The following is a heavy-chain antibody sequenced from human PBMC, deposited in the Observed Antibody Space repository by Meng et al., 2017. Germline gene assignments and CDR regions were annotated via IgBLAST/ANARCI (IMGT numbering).Heavy chain of an antibody. V-gene: IGHV3-11*04. J-gene: IGHJ4*02. CDR1: GFTFSSYW. D-gene: IGHD4-17*01. Sequence: GESLKISCAASGFTFSSYWMSWIRQAPGKGLEWVSYISSSGSTIYYADSVKGRFTISRDNAKNSLYLQMNSLRAEDTAVYYCANLLPYGDQNAIDYWGQGTLVTVSS. CDR3: ANLLPYGDQNAIDY. CDR2: ISSSGSTI.